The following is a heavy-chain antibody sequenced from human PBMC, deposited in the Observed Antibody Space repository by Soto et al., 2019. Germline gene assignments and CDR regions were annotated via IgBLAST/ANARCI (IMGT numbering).Heavy chain of an antibody. CDR2: IGGSAGST. Sequence: GTGLEWVSAIGGSAGSTYYADPVKGRFTSSRDNSKNTLYLQMNSLRAEDTAVYYCARHRDDDTLYDFDYWGQGALVTGCS. CDR3: ARHRDDDTLYDFDY. D-gene: IGHD3-9*01. V-gene: IGHV3-23*01. J-gene: IGHJ4*02.